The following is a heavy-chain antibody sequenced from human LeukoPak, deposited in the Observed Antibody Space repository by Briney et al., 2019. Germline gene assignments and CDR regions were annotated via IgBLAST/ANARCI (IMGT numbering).Heavy chain of an antibody. D-gene: IGHD2-8*02. CDR1: GGTFSSYA. V-gene: IGHV1-69*05. J-gene: IGHJ3*02. CDR3: ARAWWPTGDDAFDI. Sequence: SVKVSCKASGGTFSSYAISWVRQAPGQGLEWMGGIIPIFGTANYAQKFQGRVTITTDESTSTAYMELSSLRSEDTAVYYCARAWWPTGDDAFDIWGQGTMVTVSS. CDR2: IIPIFGTA.